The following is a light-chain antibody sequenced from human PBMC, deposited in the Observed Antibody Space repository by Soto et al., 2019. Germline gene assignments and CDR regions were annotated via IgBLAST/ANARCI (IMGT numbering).Light chain of an antibody. V-gene: IGKV3-20*01. J-gene: IGKJ5*01. CDR3: HQYAWAPLT. Sequence: IVLTQSPGTLSLSPGERATLSCRASQTVPKSYLAWYQQRPGQAPRLLIYDASNRATGIPDRFSGSESGTDFTLTIDHLEPEDLAVYYCHQYAWAPLTFGQGTRLEIK. CDR2: DAS. CDR1: QTVPKSY.